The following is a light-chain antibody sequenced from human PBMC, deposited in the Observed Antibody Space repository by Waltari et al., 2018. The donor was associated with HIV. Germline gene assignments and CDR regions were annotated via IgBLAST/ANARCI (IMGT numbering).Light chain of an antibody. CDR2: AAS. CDR3: QESYSSPFT. CDR1: QRVSSY. J-gene: IGKJ3*01. Sequence: DIQMTQSPSSLSASVGDRVTITCRASQRVSSYLNWYQQKPGKAPKLLIYAASILQSGVPAGFSGSGSGTDFTLTINSLQPEDFATYYCQESYSSPFTFGPGTQVDIK. V-gene: IGKV1-39*01.